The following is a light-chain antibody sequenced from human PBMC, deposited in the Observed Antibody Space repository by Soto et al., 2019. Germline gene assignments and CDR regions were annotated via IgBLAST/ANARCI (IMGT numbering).Light chain of an antibody. CDR1: SSDVGGYNY. CDR2: AVT. CDR3: CSYTSSTTYV. J-gene: IGLJ1*01. V-gene: IGLV2-14*01. Sequence: QSALTQPASVSGSPGQSITISCTGTSSDVGGYNYVSWYQQHPGKAPKLIIYAVTNRPSGVSIRFSGSKSGNTASLTISGLQAEDEADYYGCSYTSSTTYVFGPGTKLTVL.